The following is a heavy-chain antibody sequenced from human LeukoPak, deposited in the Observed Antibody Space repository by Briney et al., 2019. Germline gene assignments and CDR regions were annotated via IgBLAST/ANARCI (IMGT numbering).Heavy chain of an antibody. CDR3: ARVYSSSWFVGYYYYMDV. V-gene: IGHV3-23*01. D-gene: IGHD6-13*01. CDR1: GFTFNSYA. J-gene: IGHJ6*03. CDR2: ISGSGRGGST. Sequence: PGGSLRLSCAASGFTFNSYAMSWVRQAPGKGLEWVSGISGSGRGGSTYYADSVKGRFTISRDNAKNSLYLQMNSLRAEDTAVYYCARVYSSSWFVGYYYYMDVWGKGTTVTVSS.